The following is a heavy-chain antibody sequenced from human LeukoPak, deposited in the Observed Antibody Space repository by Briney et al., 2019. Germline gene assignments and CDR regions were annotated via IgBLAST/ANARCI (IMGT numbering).Heavy chain of an antibody. CDR2: ISGSGGST. CDR3: AKPNRGGDWGFDY. D-gene: IGHD2-21*02. J-gene: IGHJ4*02. V-gene: IGHV3-23*01. Sequence: PGGSLRLSCAASGFTFSSYAMSWVRQAPGKGLEWVSAISGSGGSTYYADSVRGRFTISRDNSKNTLYLQMNSLRAEDTAVYYCAKPNRGGDWGFDYWGQGTLVTVSS. CDR1: GFTFSSYA.